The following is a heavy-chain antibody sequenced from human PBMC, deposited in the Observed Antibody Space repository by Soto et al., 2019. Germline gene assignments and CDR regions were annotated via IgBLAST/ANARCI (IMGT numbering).Heavy chain of an antibody. CDR1: GGSPTGANW. D-gene: IGHD4-17*01. V-gene: IGHV4-4*02. CDR2: IYHGGST. Sequence: PSGTLSPTCAVSGGSPTGANWGGWVRQSPGKGLEWIGEIYHGGSTNYNPSLRSRVTISVDKSKNHFSLRLSSVTAADTAVYYCARRYGGTLDYWGQGTLVTVSS. J-gene: IGHJ4*02. CDR3: ARRYGGTLDY.